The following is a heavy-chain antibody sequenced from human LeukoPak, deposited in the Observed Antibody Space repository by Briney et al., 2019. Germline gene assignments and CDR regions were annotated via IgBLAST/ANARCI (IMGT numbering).Heavy chain of an antibody. J-gene: IGHJ4*02. Sequence: PGGSLRLSCAASGFTFSSYGMHWVRQAPGKGLEWVAVISYDGSNKYYADSVKGRFTISRDNSKNTLYLQMNSLRAEDTAVYFCAKDKPIDYWGQGTLVTVSS. CDR2: ISYDGSNK. V-gene: IGHV3-30*18. D-gene: IGHD1-14*01. CDR1: GFTFSSYG. CDR3: AKDKPIDY.